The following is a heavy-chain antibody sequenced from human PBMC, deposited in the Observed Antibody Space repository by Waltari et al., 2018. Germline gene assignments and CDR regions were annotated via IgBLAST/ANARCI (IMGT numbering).Heavy chain of an antibody. V-gene: IGHV4-39*01. CDR1: ACSINSIISF. J-gene: IGHJ4*02. D-gene: IGHD2-2*02. Sequence: QLQLQESGPGLVKPSETLSLTCPFSACSINSIISFWGWIRQPPGKGLEWIGSLNNGGSTYYNASLRSRVTISLDTSKNQFSLKVNSVTAADTAVYYCARHESYTTRDYWGQGTLVTVSS. CDR3: ARHESYTTRDY. CDR2: LNNGGST.